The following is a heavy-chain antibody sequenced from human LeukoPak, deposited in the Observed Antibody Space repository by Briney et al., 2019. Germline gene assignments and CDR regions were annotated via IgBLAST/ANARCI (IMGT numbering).Heavy chain of an antibody. Sequence: SETLSLTCTVSGYSLSSGYYWGWIRQPPGKGLEWIGSVDHSGGTYYNPSLRSRVSISVDTSKNQFSLNLTSVTAADTAVYYCARFTPQGYGWGGYNRFDPWGQGTLVTVSS. D-gene: IGHD3-16*01. J-gene: IGHJ5*02. CDR2: VDHSGGT. CDR1: GYSLSSGYY. CDR3: ARFTPQGYGWGGYNRFDP. V-gene: IGHV4-38-2*02.